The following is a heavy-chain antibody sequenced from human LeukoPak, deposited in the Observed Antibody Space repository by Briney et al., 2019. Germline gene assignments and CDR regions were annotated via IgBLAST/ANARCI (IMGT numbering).Heavy chain of an antibody. D-gene: IGHD3-10*01. CDR2: IYHSGST. J-gene: IGHJ4*02. CDR3: ARQTGSGLFSLP. V-gene: IGHV4-38-2*02. CDR1: GYSISSGYY. Sequence: PSETLSLTCTVSGYSISSGYYWGWIRQPPGKGLEWIGSIYHSGSTYYNPSLKSRVTISVDTSKNQFSLKLSSVTAADTAVYYCARQTGSGLFSLPGGQGTLVAVSS.